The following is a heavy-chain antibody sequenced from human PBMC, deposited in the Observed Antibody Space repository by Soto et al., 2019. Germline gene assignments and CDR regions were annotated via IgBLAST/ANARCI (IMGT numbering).Heavy chain of an antibody. CDR1: GFAFSNYA. Sequence: GGSLRLSCAASGFAFSNYAMGWVRQAPGKGLEWVPSISTSIGATYYADSVKGRFTISRDDSKDTLYLQMNSLRAEDSAVYYCAKDRTVAARNFDYWGQGTQVTVSS. J-gene: IGHJ4*02. CDR3: AKDRTVAARNFDY. CDR2: ISTSIGAT. V-gene: IGHV3-23*01. D-gene: IGHD6-6*01.